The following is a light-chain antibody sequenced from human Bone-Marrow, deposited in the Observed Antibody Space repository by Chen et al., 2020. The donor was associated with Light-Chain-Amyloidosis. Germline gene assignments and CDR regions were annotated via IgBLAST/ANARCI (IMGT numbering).Light chain of an antibody. CDR1: DLPTKY. Sequence: SYELTQPPSVSVSPGQTARITSSGADLPTKYAYWYQQKPGQAPVLAIHRDTERPSGISERFSGSSSGTTATLTISGVQAEDEADYHCQSADSSGTYEVIFGGGTKLTVL. CDR3: QSADSSGTYEVI. V-gene: IGLV3-25*03. J-gene: IGLJ2*01. CDR2: RDT.